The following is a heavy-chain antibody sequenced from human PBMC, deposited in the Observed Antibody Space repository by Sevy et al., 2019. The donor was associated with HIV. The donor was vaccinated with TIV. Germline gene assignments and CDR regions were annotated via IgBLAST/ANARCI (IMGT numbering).Heavy chain of an antibody. CDR2: ISYDGINK. Sequence: GGSLRLSCEVSGLSVTNNGMHWVRQAPGKGLEWVAVISYDGINKYYGDSVKGRFTISRDNSKDTLYLQLHSLRPEDTAIYYCAKDRGRTAMIALESWGQGTLVTVSS. V-gene: IGHV3-30*18. CDR3: AKDRGRTAMIALES. CDR1: GLSVTNNG. J-gene: IGHJ4*02. D-gene: IGHD5-18*01.